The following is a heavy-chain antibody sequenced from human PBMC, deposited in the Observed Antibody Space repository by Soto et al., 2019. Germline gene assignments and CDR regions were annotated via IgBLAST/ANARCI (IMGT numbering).Heavy chain of an antibody. J-gene: IGHJ3*02. D-gene: IGHD4-17*01. CDR3: ARGMDYGRAFDI. CDR1: GFTLSNYA. V-gene: IGHV3-13*01. CDR2: IGTAGDT. Sequence: PGGSLRLSCAASGFTLSNYAIHWVRQRTGEGLEWVSAIGTAGDTYYPDSVKGRFTVSRDNAKNSLYLLMNSLTAGDTAVYYCARGMDYGRAFDIWGQGTMVTV.